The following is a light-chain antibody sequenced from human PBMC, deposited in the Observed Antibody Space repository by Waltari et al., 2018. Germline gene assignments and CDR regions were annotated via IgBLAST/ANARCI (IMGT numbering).Light chain of an antibody. CDR1: QSLLYSNGYNY. V-gene: IGKV2-28*01. Sequence: DMVMTQSPLSLPVTPGEPAPIPCRSSQSLLYSNGYNYLDWYLQKPGQSPQLLIYLGSNRASGVPDRFSGSGSGTDFTLKISRVEAEDVGVYYCMQALQTPLSFGGGTKVEIK. CDR2: LGS. J-gene: IGKJ4*01. CDR3: MQALQTPLS.